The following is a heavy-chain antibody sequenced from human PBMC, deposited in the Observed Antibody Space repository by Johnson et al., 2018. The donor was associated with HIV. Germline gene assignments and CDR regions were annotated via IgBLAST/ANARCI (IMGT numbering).Heavy chain of an antibody. CDR1: GFTFSSYG. Sequence: QVQLVESGGGVVQPGGSLRLSCAASGFTFSSYGMHWVRQAPGKGLEWVSTISGSGSSTHYADSVKGRFPISRDNSRNTMYLQMNSLRAEDTALYYCATSGSHFAFDIWGQGTMVTVSS. CDR2: ISGSGSST. V-gene: IGHV3-NL1*01. D-gene: IGHD1-26*01. CDR3: ATSGSHFAFDI. J-gene: IGHJ3*02.